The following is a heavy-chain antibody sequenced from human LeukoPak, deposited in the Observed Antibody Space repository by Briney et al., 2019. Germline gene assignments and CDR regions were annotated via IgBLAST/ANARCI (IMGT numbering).Heavy chain of an antibody. Sequence: KSGGSLRLSCAASGFTFSDYYMSWIRQAPGKGLEWVSYISSSGSSTYYADSVKGRFTISRDNAKNSLYLQMNSLRAEDTAVYYCARDRGYSYGHPFDYWGQGTLVTVSS. V-gene: IGHV3-11*01. J-gene: IGHJ4*02. CDR2: ISSSGSST. CDR3: ARDRGYSYGHPFDY. CDR1: GFTFSDYY. D-gene: IGHD5-18*01.